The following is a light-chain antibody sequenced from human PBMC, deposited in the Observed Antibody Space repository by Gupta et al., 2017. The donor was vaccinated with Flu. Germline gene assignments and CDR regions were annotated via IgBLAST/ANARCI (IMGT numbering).Light chain of an antibody. CDR3: QQYSNSFQT. V-gene: IGKV1-5*03. J-gene: IGKJ2*01. CDR2: KAS. CDR1: QNIDNY. Sequence: PSTLSASVGDRVTLTCRASQNIDNYLAWYQQKPRTAPKLLIYKASTLEGGVPSRFNGSGSGAEFSLTISSLQPDDFATYYCQQYSNSFQTFGQGTKLEIK.